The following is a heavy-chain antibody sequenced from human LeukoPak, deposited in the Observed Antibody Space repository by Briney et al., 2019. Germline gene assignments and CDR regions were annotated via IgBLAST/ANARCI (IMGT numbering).Heavy chain of an antibody. CDR2: ISAYNGNT. V-gene: IGHV1-18*01. CDR1: GYTFTSYG. Sequence: ASVKVSCKAPGYTFTSYGISWVRQAPGQGLEWMGWISAYNGNTNYAQKLQGRVTMTTDTSTSTAYMELRSLRSDDTAVYYCARHSGYDAHYYGMDVWGQGTTVTVSS. CDR3: ARHSGYDAHYYGMDV. J-gene: IGHJ6*02. D-gene: IGHD5-12*01.